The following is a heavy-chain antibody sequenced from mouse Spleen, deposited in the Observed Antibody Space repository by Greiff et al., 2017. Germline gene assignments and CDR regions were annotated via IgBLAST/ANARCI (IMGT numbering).Heavy chain of an antibody. Sequence: VQLKESGPGLVKPSQSLSLTCSVTGYSITSGYYWNWIRQFPGNKLEWMGYISYDGSNNYNPSLKNRISITRDTSKNQFFLKLNSVTTEDTATYYCATTVSYFDYWGQGTTLTVSS. CDR1: GYSITSGYY. CDR3: ATTVSYFDY. D-gene: IGHD1-1*01. CDR2: ISYDGSN. V-gene: IGHV3-6*02. J-gene: IGHJ2*01.